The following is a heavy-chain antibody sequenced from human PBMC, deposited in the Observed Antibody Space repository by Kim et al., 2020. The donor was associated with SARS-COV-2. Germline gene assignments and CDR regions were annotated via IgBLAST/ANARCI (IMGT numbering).Heavy chain of an antibody. J-gene: IGHJ6*02. D-gene: IGHD2-15*01. CDR1: GGTFSSYA. V-gene: IGHV1-69*13. CDR3: ARDGGYCSGGSCYSVYYYYGMDV. Sequence: SVKVSCKASGGTFSSYAISWVRQAPGQGLEWMGGIIPIFGTANYSQKFQGRVTITADESTSTAYMELSSLISEDTAVYYCARDGGYCSGGSCYSVYYYYGMDVWGQGTTVTVSS. CDR2: IIPIFGTA.